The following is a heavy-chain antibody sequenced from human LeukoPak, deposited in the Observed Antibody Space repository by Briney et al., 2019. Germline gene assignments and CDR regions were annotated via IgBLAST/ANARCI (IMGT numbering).Heavy chain of an antibody. CDR1: GYTFTNYY. CDR2: INPGGRST. V-gene: IGHV1-46*01. Sequence: GASVKVSCKASGYTFTNYYIHWVRQAPGQGLEWMGIINPGGRSTSYAQKFQGRVTMTRDTSTSTVYMELSGLRSEDTAVYYCAREIGPIQLHLWGSAFDYWGQGTLVTVSS. CDR3: AREIGPIQLHLWGSAFDY. J-gene: IGHJ4*02. D-gene: IGHD5-24*01.